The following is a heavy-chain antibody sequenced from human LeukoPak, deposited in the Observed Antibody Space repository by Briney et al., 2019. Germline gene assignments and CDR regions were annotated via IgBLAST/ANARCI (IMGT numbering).Heavy chain of an antibody. D-gene: IGHD5-18*01. CDR2: INHSGST. CDR3: AKDAGYSYGRDRWFDP. V-gene: IGHV4-34*01. J-gene: IGHJ5*02. Sequence: SSETLSLTCAVYGGSFSGYYWSWIRQPPGKGLEWIGEINHSGSTNYNPSLKSRVTISVDTSKNQFSLKLSSVTAADTAVYYCAKDAGYSYGRDRWFDPWGQGTLVTVSS. CDR1: GGSFSGYY.